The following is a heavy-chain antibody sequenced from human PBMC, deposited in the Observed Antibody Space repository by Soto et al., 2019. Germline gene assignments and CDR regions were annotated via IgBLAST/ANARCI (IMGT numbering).Heavy chain of an antibody. D-gene: IGHD3-3*01. CDR3: ACTSPYYDFWSGYSNYYGMDV. V-gene: IGHV4-31*03. CDR2: IYYSGST. CDR1: GGSISSGGYY. Sequence: QVQLQESGPGLVKPSQTLSLTCTVSGGSISSGGYYWSWIRQHPGKGLEWIGYIYYSGSTYYNPSLQSRVTISVDTSKNQFSLRLSSVAAADTSVYYCACTSPYYDFWSGYSNYYGMDVWGQGTTVTVSS. J-gene: IGHJ6*02.